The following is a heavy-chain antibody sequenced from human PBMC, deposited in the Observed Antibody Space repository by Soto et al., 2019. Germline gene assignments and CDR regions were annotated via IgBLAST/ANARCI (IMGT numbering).Heavy chain of an antibody. V-gene: IGHV1-18*01. CDR3: TRGKSIAVHEGR. CDR2: VSANNGAT. CDR1: GYTFATYG. J-gene: IGHJ4*02. Sequence: QVQLVQSGGEVKKPGASMKVSRKASGYTFATYGVSWVRQAPGRGLEWVGWVSANNGATSSAQNFQDRLIMTTDTSTSTAYMELRSLRSNDTAIYYCTRGKSIAVHEGRWGQGTLVTVSS. D-gene: IGHD6-19*01.